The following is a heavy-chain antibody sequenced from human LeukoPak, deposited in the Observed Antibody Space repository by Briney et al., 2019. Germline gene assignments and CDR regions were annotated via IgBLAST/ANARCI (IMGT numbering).Heavy chain of an antibody. Sequence: RGFLRLSCVASGFSLSAYSLNWVRQTPGKGLEWVSYISVTGTIHYADSVKGRFTISRDNGRNSLSLQMNRLSAGDTGVYFCATAPQGASDYTDVWGRGATVTVSS. CDR2: ISVTGTI. CDR3: ATAPQGASDYTDV. V-gene: IGHV3-69-1*01. CDR1: GFSLSAYS. J-gene: IGHJ6*03. D-gene: IGHD3-16*01.